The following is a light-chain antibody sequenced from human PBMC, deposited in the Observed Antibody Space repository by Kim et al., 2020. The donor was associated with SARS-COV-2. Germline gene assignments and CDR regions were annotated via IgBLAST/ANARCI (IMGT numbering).Light chain of an antibody. Sequence: GKTVTSSCTRSSGSIASTYVQWYQQRPGSSPTILIYEDNQRAPGVPDRFSGSIDSSSNSASLTISGLKTEDEADYYCQSYDNTQHVFGGGTELTVL. CDR2: EDN. CDR1: SGSIASTY. J-gene: IGLJ3*02. CDR3: QSYDNTQHV. V-gene: IGLV6-57*01.